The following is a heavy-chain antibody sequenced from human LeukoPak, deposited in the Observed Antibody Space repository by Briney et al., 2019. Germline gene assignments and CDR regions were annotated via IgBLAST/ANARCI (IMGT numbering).Heavy chain of an antibody. V-gene: IGHV4-34*01. Sequence: SETLSLTCAVYGGSFSGYYWSWIRQPPGKGLEWIGEINHSGSTNYNPSLKGRVTISVDTSKNQFSLKLSSVTAADTAVYYCASTAGVDTRNWFDPWGQGTLVTVSS. J-gene: IGHJ5*02. D-gene: IGHD5-18*01. CDR3: ASTAGVDTRNWFDP. CDR2: INHSGST. CDR1: GGSFSGYY.